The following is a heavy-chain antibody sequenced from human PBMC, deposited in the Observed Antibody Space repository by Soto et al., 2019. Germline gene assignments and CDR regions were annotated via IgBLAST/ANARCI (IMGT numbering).Heavy chain of an antibody. D-gene: IGHD3-9*01. J-gene: IGHJ6*02. CDR2: IIPILGIA. CDR3: ARDPPYYDILTGYYQGPQQDYYYYYGMDV. Sequence: QVQLVQSGAEVKKPGSSVKVSCKASGGTFSSYTISWVRQAPGQGLEWMGRIIPILGIANYAQKFQGRVTITADKSTSTAYMELSSLRSEDTAVYYCARDPPYYDILTGYYQGPQQDYYYYYGMDVWGQGTTVTVSS. CDR1: GGTFSSYT. V-gene: IGHV1-69*08.